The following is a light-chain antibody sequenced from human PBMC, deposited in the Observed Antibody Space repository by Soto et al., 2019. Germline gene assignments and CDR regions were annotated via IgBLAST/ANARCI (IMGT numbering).Light chain of an antibody. CDR1: ESVSSNY. CDR2: RSS. J-gene: IGKJ1*01. Sequence: LLTQSPGTLSVSPGETATLSCRASESVSSNYFVWYQQRPGQAPRLLLYRSSTRATGVPERFSGSVSGTDFTLTISRLEPEDFAVYYCQQYGSSSWTFGQGTKVEIK. V-gene: IGKV3-20*01. CDR3: QQYGSSSWT.